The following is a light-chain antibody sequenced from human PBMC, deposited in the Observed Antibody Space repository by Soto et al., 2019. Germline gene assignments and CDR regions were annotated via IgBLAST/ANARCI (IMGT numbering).Light chain of an antibody. V-gene: IGKV1-5*01. J-gene: IGKJ1*01. CDR1: QIISRW. CDR3: QQYGTSPWR. Sequence: DIQMTQSLSTPSASVVDIVTITCRATQIISRWLAWYQQKPWQAAKLLIYDVSTLQSGVPSRFRGSGSGTEFSLTISSLQPDECATYDCQQYGTSPWRVGRAAKV. CDR2: DVS.